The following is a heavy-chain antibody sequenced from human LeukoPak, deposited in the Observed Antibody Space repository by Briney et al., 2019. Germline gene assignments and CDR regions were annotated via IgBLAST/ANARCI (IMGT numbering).Heavy chain of an antibody. J-gene: IGHJ6*03. V-gene: IGHV1-46*01. D-gene: IGHD6-13*01. CDR3: ARIVSSSWYYYYYYMDV. Sequence: GASVKVSCKASGYTFTSYYMHWVRQAPGQGLEWMGIINPSGGSTSYAQKFQGRVTMTRDTSTSTVYMELSSLRSEDTAVYYCARIVSSSWYYYYYYMDVWGKGTTVTVSS. CDR2: INPSGGST. CDR1: GYTFTSYY.